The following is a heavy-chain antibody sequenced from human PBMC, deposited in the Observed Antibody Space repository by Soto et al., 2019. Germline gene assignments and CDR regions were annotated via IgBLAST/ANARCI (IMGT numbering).Heavy chain of an antibody. CDR3: ARDRSNSEY. CDR1: GYTFTSYG. V-gene: IGHV1-18*01. D-gene: IGHD6-13*01. Sequence: QVQLVQSGAEVKKPGASVKVSCKASGYTFTSYGISWVRQAPGQGLEWMGWFSPDNRNTDYAQKFQGRVTMTTDTSTNIAYMELRSLTSDDTAVYYCARDRSNSEYWGQGTLVRVSS. J-gene: IGHJ4*02. CDR2: FSPDNRNT.